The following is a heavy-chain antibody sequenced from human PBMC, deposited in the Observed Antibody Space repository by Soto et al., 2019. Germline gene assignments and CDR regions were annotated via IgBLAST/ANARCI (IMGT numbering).Heavy chain of an antibody. D-gene: IGHD3-3*01. V-gene: IGHV3-9*01. CDR2: ISWNSGSI. CDR3: AKGSSGLRSSFDY. J-gene: IGHJ4*02. Sequence: GGSLRLSCAASGFTFDDYAMHWVRQAPGKGLEWVSGISWNSGSIGYADSVKGRFTISRDNAKNSLYLQMNSLRAEDTALYYCAKGSSGLRSSFDYWGQGTLVTVSS. CDR1: GFTFDDYA.